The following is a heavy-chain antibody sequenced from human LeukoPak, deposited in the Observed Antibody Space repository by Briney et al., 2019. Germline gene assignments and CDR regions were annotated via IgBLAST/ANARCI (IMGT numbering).Heavy chain of an antibody. D-gene: IGHD3-22*01. J-gene: IGHJ5*02. Sequence: GGSLRLSCAASGFTVSSNYMSWVRQAPGKGLEWVSVIYSGGSTYYADSVKGRFTISRDNSKNTLYLQMNSLRAEDTAVYYCARALGVPYYYDSSGSNWFDPWGQGTLVTVSS. V-gene: IGHV3-53*01. CDR3: ARALGVPYYYDSSGSNWFDP. CDR1: GFTVSSNY. CDR2: IYSGGST.